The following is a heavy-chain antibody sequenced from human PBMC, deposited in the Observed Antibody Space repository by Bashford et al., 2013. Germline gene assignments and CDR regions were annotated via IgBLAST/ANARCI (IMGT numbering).Heavy chain of an antibody. Sequence: ASVKVSCKASGYTFTGYYMHWVRQAPGQGLEWMGWINPNSGGTNYAQKFQGWVTMTRDTSISTAYMELSRLRSDDTAVYYCARDRSGNDLDAFDIWGQGTMVTVSS. V-gene: IGHV1-2*04. CDR3: ARDRSGNDLDAFDI. J-gene: IGHJ3*02. CDR1: GYTFTGYY. D-gene: IGHD1-1*01. CDR2: INPNSGGT.